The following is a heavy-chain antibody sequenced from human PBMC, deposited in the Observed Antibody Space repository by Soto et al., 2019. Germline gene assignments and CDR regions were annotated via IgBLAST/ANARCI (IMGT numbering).Heavy chain of an antibody. CDR2: IKSIADGGTT. D-gene: IGHD2-8*01. V-gene: IGHV3-15*01. Sequence: LRLSCATSGFTFSNAWMAWVRQAPGKGLEWVGRIKSIADGGTTNYAAPVKGRFSISRHDSEDTLYLQMNSLRVEDTGIYYCHTPHGRNAFDIWGPGTVVTVSS. CDR1: GFTFSNAW. CDR3: HTPHGRNAFDI. J-gene: IGHJ3*02.